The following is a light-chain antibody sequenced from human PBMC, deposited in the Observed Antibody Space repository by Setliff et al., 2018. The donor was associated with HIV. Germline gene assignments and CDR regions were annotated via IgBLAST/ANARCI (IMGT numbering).Light chain of an antibody. CDR1: SSDFGGYNY. CDR2: DVS. J-gene: IGLJ1*01. CDR3: SSYTSRNTYV. V-gene: IGLV2-14*03. Sequence: QSVLTQPASVSGSPGQSITNSCTGASSDFGGYNYVSWYEQHPGKAPKLMIYDVSKRPSGVSNRFSGSKSGNTASLTISGLQAEDEADYYCSSYTSRNTYVFGTGTKVTVL.